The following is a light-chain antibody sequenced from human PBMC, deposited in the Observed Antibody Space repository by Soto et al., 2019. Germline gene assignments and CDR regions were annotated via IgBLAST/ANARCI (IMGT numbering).Light chain of an antibody. CDR3: QQLNDYPRT. CDR1: QGISTY. CDR2: AAS. Sequence: IQLTQSPSSLSASVGDRVTITFRVSQGISTYLAWYQQKLGKAPKFLIYAASTLQSWVPSRFRGSGSETDFTLTISSLQPEYFATYYCQQLNDYPRTVGQGTKVEI. J-gene: IGKJ1*01. V-gene: IGKV1-9*01.